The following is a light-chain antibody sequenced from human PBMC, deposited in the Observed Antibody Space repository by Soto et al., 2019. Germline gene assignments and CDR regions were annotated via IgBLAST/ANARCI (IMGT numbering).Light chain of an antibody. J-gene: IGKJ5*01. CDR3: QQGYSSEIT. CDR2: SVS. CDR1: QSIGKH. Sequence: DIQMTQSPSSLSASVGDTVTITCRASQSIGKHLNWYQQKPGKAPKFLIYSVSSLQSGVPSRFSGSGSGTDFTLPIDSLQPEDFATYYCQQGYSSEITFGQGTRLEI. V-gene: IGKV1-39*01.